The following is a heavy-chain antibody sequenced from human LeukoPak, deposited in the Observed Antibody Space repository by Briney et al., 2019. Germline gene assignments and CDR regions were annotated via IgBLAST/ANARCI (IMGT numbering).Heavy chain of an antibody. CDR2: IVVGSGNT. D-gene: IGHD1-1*01. CDR3: AKGAVESLDYYFYMEV. J-gene: IGHJ6*03. V-gene: IGHV1-58*01. CDR1: GFTFTSSA. Sequence: GTSVKVSCKASGFTFTSSAVQWVRQARGQRLEWIGWIVVGSGNTNYAQKFQERVTITRDMSTSTAYMELSSLRSEDTAVYYCAKGAVESLDYYFYMEVWGKGTTVTVSS.